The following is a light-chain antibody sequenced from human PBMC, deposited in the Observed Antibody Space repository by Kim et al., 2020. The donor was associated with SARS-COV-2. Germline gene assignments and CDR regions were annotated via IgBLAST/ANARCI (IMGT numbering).Light chain of an antibody. V-gene: IGLV1-51*01. CDR2: DNN. J-gene: IGLJ3*02. CDR1: SSNIGNNY. CDR3: GTWDSSLSAGWV. Sequence: QSVLTQPPSVSAAPGQKVTISCSGSSSNIGNNYVSWYQQLPGTAPKLLIYDNNKRPSGIPDRFSGSKSGTSATLGITGLQTGDEADYYCGTWDSSLSAGWVFGGGTQLTVL.